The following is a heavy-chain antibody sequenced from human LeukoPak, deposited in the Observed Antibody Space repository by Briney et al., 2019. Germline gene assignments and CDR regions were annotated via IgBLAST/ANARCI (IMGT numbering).Heavy chain of an antibody. CDR3: ARDLDSGIAVAGNDY. V-gene: IGHV3-30-3*01. CDR2: ISYDGNNK. CDR1: GFTFSSYA. J-gene: IGHJ4*02. Sequence: GGSLRLSCAASGFTFSSYAMHWVRQAPGKGLEWVAVISYDGNNKYYADSVKGRFTIYRDNSKNTLYLQMNSLRAEEKAVYYCARDLDSGIAVAGNDYWGQGTLVTVSS. D-gene: IGHD6-19*01.